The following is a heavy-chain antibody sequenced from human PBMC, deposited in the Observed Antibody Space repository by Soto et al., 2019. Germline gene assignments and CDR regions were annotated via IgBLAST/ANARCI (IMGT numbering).Heavy chain of an antibody. Sequence: GGSLRLSCAASGFTFSDYRMNWVRQTPGKGLEWVSYIGGSGGNIYYADSVKGRFTISRTDARNSLYLQMNSLRDDDTAVYYCARWPAATAFYFDNWGQGTLVTVSS. CDR3: ARWPAATAFYFDN. V-gene: IGHV3-48*02. D-gene: IGHD6-25*01. J-gene: IGHJ4*02. CDR2: IGGSGGNI. CDR1: GFTFSDYR.